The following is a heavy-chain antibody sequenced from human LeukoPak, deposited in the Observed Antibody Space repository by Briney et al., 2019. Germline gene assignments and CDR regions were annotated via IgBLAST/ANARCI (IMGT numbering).Heavy chain of an antibody. J-gene: IGHJ4*02. Sequence: GGSLRLSCAASGFTFSNAWMSWVRQAPGKGLERVGRIKSKTDGGTTDYAAPVKGRFTISRDDSKNTLYLQMNSLKTEDTAVYYCTTEDGVVIPHFDYWGQGTLVTVSS. D-gene: IGHD3-3*01. CDR1: GFTFSNAW. V-gene: IGHV3-15*01. CDR2: IKSKTDGGTT. CDR3: TTEDGVVIPHFDY.